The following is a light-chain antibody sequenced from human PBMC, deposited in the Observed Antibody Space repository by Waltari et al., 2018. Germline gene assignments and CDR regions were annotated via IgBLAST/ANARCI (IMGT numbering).Light chain of an antibody. CDR1: SSGVGAYNY. CDR2: DVS. CDR3: YSFAGYTTFYV. V-gene: IGLV2-23*02. J-gene: IGLJ1*01. Sequence: QSALTQPASVSGSPGQSIAISCTGTSSGVGAYNYVSWYQQHPGKAPKVIIYDVSKRPSGISSRFSGSKSDNTASLTISELQAEDEADYFCYSFAGYTTFYVFGSGTKVTVL.